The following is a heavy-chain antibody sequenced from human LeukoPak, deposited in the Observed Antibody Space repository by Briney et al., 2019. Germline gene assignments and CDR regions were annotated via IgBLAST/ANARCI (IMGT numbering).Heavy chain of an antibody. V-gene: IGHV3-21*01. CDR3: ARVRGYDSSGYLN. D-gene: IGHD3-22*01. Sequence: GGSLRLSCAASGFTFSSYSMNWVRQAPGKGLEWVSSISSSSSYIYYADSVKGRFTISRDNAKNSLYLQMNSLRAEDTAVYYCARVRGYDSSGYLNWGQGTLVTVSS. CDR1: GFTFSSYS. J-gene: IGHJ4*02. CDR2: ISSSSSYI.